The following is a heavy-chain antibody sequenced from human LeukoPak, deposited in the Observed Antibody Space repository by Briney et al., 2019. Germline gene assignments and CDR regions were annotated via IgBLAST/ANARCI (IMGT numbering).Heavy chain of an antibody. CDR1: GGSISGSTYY. CDR2: IHYSGTA. Sequence: SETLSLTCSVSGGSISGSTYYWGWIRQPPGKGLEWIGNIHYSGTAYYNPSLKSRLSVSVDTSRNQVSLNLRSVTAADTAVYYCARVYGSGSYYNGYYYYYMDVWGKGTTVTISS. V-gene: IGHV4-39*02. D-gene: IGHD3-10*01. J-gene: IGHJ6*03. CDR3: ARVYGSGSYYNGYYYYYMDV.